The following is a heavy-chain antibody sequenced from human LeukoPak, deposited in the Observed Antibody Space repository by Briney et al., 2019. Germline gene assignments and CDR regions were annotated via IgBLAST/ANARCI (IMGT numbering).Heavy chain of an antibody. CDR3: ATSTRRLYVGYYYMDV. CDR1: AGTFSSYA. D-gene: IGHD2-2*02. J-gene: IGHJ6*03. Sequence: SVKLSCKASAGTFSSYAISWVRQAPGQGLECRGGIIPIFGTANYAQKFQGRVTITTDESTSTAYMELSSLRSVDTAVYYCATSTRRLYVGYYYMDVWGKGTTVPVSS. V-gene: IGHV1-69*05. CDR2: IIPIFGTA.